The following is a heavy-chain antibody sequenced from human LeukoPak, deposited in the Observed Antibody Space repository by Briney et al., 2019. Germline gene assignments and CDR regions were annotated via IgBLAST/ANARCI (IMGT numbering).Heavy chain of an antibody. Sequence: PGGSLRLSCIGSTFTFSDYGMHWVRLAPGKGLEWVAIISYDRGIKYYGDSVKGRFTISRDNSKNTLYLQMDSLRGEDTAVYYCAKDKGHASSHYYYGMDVWGQGTTVTVSS. CDR1: TFTFSDYG. J-gene: IGHJ6*02. V-gene: IGHV3-30*18. CDR2: ISYDRGIK. CDR3: AKDKGHASSHYYYGMDV. D-gene: IGHD3-10*01.